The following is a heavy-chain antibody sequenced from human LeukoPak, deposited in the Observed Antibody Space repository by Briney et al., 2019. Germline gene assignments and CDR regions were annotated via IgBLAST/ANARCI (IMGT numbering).Heavy chain of an antibody. CDR1: GYTLTELS. V-gene: IGHV1-24*01. J-gene: IGHJ4*02. CDR2: FDPEDGET. CDR3: ATASYGDYVPVGY. Sequence: GASVKVSCKVSGYTLTELSMHWVRQAPGKGLEWMRGFDPEDGETIYAQKFQCRVTMTEDTSIDTAYMELSSLRSEDTAVYYCATASYGDYVPVGYWGQGTLVTVSS. D-gene: IGHD4-17*01.